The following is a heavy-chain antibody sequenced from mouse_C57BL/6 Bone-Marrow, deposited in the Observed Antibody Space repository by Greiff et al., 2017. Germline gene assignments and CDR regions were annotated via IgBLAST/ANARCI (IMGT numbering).Heavy chain of an antibody. J-gene: IGHJ2*01. CDR1: GFTFSSYA. Sequence: DVQLVESGEGLVKPGGSLKLSCAASGFTFSSYAMSWVRQTPEKRLEWVAYISSGGDYIYYADTVKGRFTISRDNARNTLYLQMSSLKSEDTAMYDCTRDGYYGSSYYFDYWGQGTTLTVSS. CDR2: ISSGGDYI. D-gene: IGHD1-1*01. V-gene: IGHV5-9-1*02. CDR3: TRDGYYGSSYYFDY.